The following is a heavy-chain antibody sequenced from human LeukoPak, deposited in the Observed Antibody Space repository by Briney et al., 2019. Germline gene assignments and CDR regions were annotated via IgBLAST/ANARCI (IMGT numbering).Heavy chain of an antibody. CDR3: ARDDSSGYYLEYFQH. CDR1: GGSISSYY. CDR2: IYYSGST. J-gene: IGHJ1*01. V-gene: IGHV4-59*12. Sequence: SETLSLTCTVSGGSISSYYWSWIRQPPGKGLEWIGYIYYSGSTNYNPSLKSRVTISVDTSKNQFSLKLSSVTAADTAVYYCARDDSSGYYLEYFQHWGQGTLVTVSS. D-gene: IGHD3-22*01.